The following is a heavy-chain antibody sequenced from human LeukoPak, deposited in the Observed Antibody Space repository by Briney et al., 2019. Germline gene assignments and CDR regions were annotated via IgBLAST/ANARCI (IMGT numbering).Heavy chain of an antibody. CDR2: ISSSGSTI. D-gene: IGHD1-26*01. CDR1: GFTFSDYY. Sequence: GGSLRLSCAASGFTFSDYYMSWIRQAPGKGLGWVSYISSSGSTIYYADSVKGRFTISRDNAKNSLYLQMNSLRAEDTAVYYCAREGGEWELLRTFDYWGQGTLVTVSS. J-gene: IGHJ4*02. V-gene: IGHV3-11*04. CDR3: AREGGEWELLRTFDY.